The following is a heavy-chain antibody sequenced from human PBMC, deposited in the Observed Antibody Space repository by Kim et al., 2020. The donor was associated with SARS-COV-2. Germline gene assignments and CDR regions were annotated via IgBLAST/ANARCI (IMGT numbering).Heavy chain of an antibody. V-gene: IGHV4-39*01. D-gene: IGHD3-10*01. J-gene: IGHJ4*02. Sequence: SETLSLTCTVSGGSISSSSYYWGWIRQPPGKGLEWIGSIYYVGSTYYNPSLKSRVTISVDTSKNQFSLKLSSVTAADTAVYYCATILRPYYYGSGSYWGQGTLVTVSS. CDR1: GGSISSSSYY. CDR2: IYYVGST. CDR3: ATILRPYYYGSGSY.